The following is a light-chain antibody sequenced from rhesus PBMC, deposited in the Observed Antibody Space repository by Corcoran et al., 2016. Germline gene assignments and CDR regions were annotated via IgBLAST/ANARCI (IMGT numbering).Light chain of an antibody. CDR1: QSVSSK. V-gene: IGKV3-42*03. Sequence: EIVLTQSPATLSLSPGERATLSCRASQSVSSKLAWYQQKPEQTPRRPIYGASSRASGIPARFSAGGYGTDCTLTISSLEPEDFAVYYCQHYSNWPYSFGQGTKVEI. CDR2: GAS. J-gene: IGKJ2*01. CDR3: QHYSNWPYS.